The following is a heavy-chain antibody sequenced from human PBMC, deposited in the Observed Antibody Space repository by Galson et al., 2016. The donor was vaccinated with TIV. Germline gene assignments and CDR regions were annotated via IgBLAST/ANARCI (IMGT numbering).Heavy chain of an antibody. D-gene: IGHD3-22*01. Sequence: VKVSCKVSGYPLIEIAMHWVRQAPGKGLEWMGGFDPEASKTIYAQKFQGRVTMTEATFTDTAYMELNNLTSDDTAVYYCATVAWFPGLSLDSWGQGTLVTVSS. CDR2: FDPEASKT. CDR1: GYPLIEIA. CDR3: ATVAWFPGLSLDS. J-gene: IGHJ4*02. V-gene: IGHV1-24*01.